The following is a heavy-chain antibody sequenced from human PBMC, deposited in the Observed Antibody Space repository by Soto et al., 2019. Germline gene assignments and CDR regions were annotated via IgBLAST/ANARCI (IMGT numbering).Heavy chain of an antibody. CDR3: ARDLVPGYTGFSDY. CDR2: ISAYNGNT. D-gene: IGHD5-12*01. CDR1: GYTFSNYG. Sequence: ASVKVSCKTSGYTFSNYGINWVRQAPGQGLEWMGWISAYNGNTNFAQKLQGRVSLTTDTSSTTAYMELRSLTSDDTAVYYCARDLVPGYTGFSDYWGQGTLXTVSS. J-gene: IGHJ4*02. V-gene: IGHV1-18*01.